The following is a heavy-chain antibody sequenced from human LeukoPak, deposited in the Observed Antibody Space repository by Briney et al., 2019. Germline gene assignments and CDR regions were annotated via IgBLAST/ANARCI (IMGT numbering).Heavy chain of an antibody. Sequence: GGSLILSCAASGFTFSSYSMNWVRQAPGKGLEWVSSISSTSYIYYADSVKGRFTISRDDSRNSLYLQMNSPRAEDTAVYYCARVSGSRGCFDYWGQGTLVTVSS. CDR1: GFTFSSYS. CDR2: ISSTSYI. CDR3: ARVSGSRGCFDY. D-gene: IGHD2-15*01. J-gene: IGHJ4*02. V-gene: IGHV3-21*06.